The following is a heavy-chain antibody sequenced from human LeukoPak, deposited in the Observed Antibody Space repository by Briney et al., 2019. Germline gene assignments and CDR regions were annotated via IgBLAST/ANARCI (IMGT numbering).Heavy chain of an antibody. D-gene: IGHD5-18*01. J-gene: IGHJ6*03. Sequence: SETLSLTCTVSGGSISSYYWSWIRQPPGKGLEWIGYIYYSGSTNYNPSLKSRVTISVDTSKNQFSLKLSSVTAADTAVYYCARSLYLRGYSYGWLMDVWGKGTTVTVSS. V-gene: IGHV4-59*01. CDR3: ARSLYLRGYSYGWLMDV. CDR1: GGSISSYY. CDR2: IYYSGST.